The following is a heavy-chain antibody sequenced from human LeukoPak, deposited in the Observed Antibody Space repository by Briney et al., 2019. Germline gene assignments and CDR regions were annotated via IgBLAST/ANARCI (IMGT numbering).Heavy chain of an antibody. D-gene: IGHD6-6*01. J-gene: IGHJ4*02. Sequence: GGSLRLSCVASGFTFSSNYMSWVRQAPGKGLEWVSSISSSSSYIYYADSVKGRFTISRDNAKNSLYLQMNSLRAEDTAVYYCAKDLAPTYSSSSFLFDYWGQGTLVTVSS. CDR2: ISSSSSYI. CDR3: AKDLAPTYSSSSFLFDY. V-gene: IGHV3-21*01. CDR1: GFTFSSNY.